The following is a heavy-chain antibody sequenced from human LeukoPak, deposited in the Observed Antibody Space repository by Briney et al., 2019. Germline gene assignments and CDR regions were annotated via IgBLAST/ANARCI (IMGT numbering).Heavy chain of an antibody. J-gene: IGHJ3*02. D-gene: IGHD3-3*01. Sequence: ASVKVSCKASGYTFTSYGISWVRQAPGQGLEWMGWISAYNGNTNYAQKLQGRVTMTTDTSTSTAYMELRSLRSDDTVVYYCARGPRITIFGVVVANDALDIWGQGTMVTVSS. V-gene: IGHV1-18*01. CDR1: GYTFTSYG. CDR2: ISAYNGNT. CDR3: ARGPRITIFGVVVANDALDI.